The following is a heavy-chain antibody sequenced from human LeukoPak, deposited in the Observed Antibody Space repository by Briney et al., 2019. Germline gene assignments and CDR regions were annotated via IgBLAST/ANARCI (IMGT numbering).Heavy chain of an antibody. CDR3: AKEGDYGDCNY. Sequence: GGSLRLSCAASGFTFSSYAMTWVRQAPGQGVEWVSTISATGGNTYYAGSVQGRFTISRDNSKNTLYLQMNSLRGEDTAVYYCAKEGDYGDCNYWGQGTLVTVSS. CDR2: ISATGGNT. D-gene: IGHD4-17*01. J-gene: IGHJ4*02. V-gene: IGHV3-23*01. CDR1: GFTFSSYA.